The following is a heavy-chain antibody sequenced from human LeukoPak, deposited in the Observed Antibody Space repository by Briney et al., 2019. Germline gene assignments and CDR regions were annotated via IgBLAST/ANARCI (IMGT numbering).Heavy chain of an antibody. CDR1: GGSFSGYY. CDR2: INHSGST. D-gene: IGHD3-10*01. V-gene: IGHV4-34*01. CDR3: VRDLGTMIRGVRGWFDP. Sequence: SETLSLTCAVYGGSFSGYYWSWIRQPPGKGLEWIGEINHSGSTNYNPSLKSRVTISVDTSKSQFSLKLNSVTAADTAVYYCVRDLGTMIRGVRGWFDPWGQGTLVTVSS. J-gene: IGHJ5*02.